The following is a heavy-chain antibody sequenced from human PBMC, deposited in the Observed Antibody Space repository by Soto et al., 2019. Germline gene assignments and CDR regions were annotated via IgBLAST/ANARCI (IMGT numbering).Heavy chain of an antibody. CDR1: DDSFSGAGYY. CDR3: ARGPAYINGWRTFDL. V-gene: IGHV4-61*08. CDR2: TYYNGDT. D-gene: IGHD6-19*01. Sequence: VLLQESGPRLLRPSETLSLTCTVSDDSFSGAGYYWSWIRQPLGKGPEWIGYTYYNGDTKYNPALGSRVTTSEDTSKNQFSLRLSSVTAADTAVYFCARGPAYINGWRTFDLWGRGILVTVSS. J-gene: IGHJ4*02.